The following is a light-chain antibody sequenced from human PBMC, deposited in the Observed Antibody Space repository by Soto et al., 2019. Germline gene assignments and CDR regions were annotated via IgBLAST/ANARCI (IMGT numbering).Light chain of an antibody. CDR2: GAS. CDR3: QQYGSLWT. V-gene: IGKV3-20*01. CDR1: QSVISDY. Sequence: EIVLTQSPGTLSLSPGDRATLSCRASQSVISDYLAWYQQKPGQAPRLLIYGASGRATGIPDRFSGSGSGTDFTLTISRLEPEDFAVYYCQQYGSLWTFGQGTKVEIK. J-gene: IGKJ1*01.